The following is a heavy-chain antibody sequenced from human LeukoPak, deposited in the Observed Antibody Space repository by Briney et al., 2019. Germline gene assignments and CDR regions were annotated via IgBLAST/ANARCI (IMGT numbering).Heavy chain of an antibody. CDR3: ARGRPQWELLLFPDGSFDY. CDR2: IYYTGST. D-gene: IGHD1-26*01. CDR1: GGSIGTYY. J-gene: IGHJ4*02. Sequence: SETLSLTCTVSGGSIGTYYWSWIRQPPGKGLEWIGYIYYTGSTNYSPSLKSRVTIAVDTSKKQFSLNMSSVTAADTAVYYCARGRPQWELLLFPDGSFDYWGQGTLVTVSS. V-gene: IGHV4-59*08.